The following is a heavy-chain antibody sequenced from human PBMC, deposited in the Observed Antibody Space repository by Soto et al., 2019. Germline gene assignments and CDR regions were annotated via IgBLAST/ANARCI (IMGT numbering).Heavy chain of an antibody. V-gene: IGHV1-46*01. CDR2: INPNGGST. Sequence: ASVKVSCKAPADTFTSYYIHWVRQAPGHGLEWMGIINPNGGSTRFAQTFQGRITMTTDTSTSTVYMELRSLRSEDTAVYYCARQPPGWLRPVTWFDPWGQGTLVTVSS. J-gene: IGHJ5*02. D-gene: IGHD5-12*01. CDR3: ARQPPGWLRPVTWFDP. CDR1: ADTFTSYY.